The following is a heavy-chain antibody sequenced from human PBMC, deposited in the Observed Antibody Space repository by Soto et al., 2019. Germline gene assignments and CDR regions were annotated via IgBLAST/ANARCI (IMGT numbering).Heavy chain of an antibody. CDR3: ARRTYDILTGPLPYYYYYYMDV. CDR2: IYYSGST. D-gene: IGHD3-9*01. Sequence: PSETLSLTCTVSGGSISSSSYYWGWIRQPPGKGLEWIGSIYYSGSTYYNPSLKSRVTISVDTSKNQFSLKLSSVTAADTAVYYCARRTYDILTGPLPYYYYYYMDVWGKGTTVTVSS. CDR1: GGSISSSSYY. V-gene: IGHV4-39*01. J-gene: IGHJ6*03.